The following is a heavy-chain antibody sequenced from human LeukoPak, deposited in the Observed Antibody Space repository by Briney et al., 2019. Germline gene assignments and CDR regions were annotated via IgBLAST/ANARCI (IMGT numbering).Heavy chain of an antibody. CDR3: AREGGSYRWFDP. D-gene: IGHD1-26*01. CDR1: GYTFTSYG. CDR2: VSAYNGNT. J-gene: IGHJ5*02. Sequence: ASVKVSCKASGYTFTSYGISWVRQAPGQGLEWMGWVSAYNGNTNYAQKLQGRVTMTTDTSTSTAYMELSSLRSEDTAVYYCAREGGSYRWFDPWGQGTLVTVSS. V-gene: IGHV1-18*01.